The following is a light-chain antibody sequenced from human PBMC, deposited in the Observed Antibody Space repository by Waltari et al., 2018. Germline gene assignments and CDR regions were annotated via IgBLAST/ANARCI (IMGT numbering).Light chain of an antibody. J-gene: IGLJ2*01. Sequence: NFMLTQPHSVSESAGETVIISCTGSSDNIANKYVQWYQHRPGSAPVTLIYEDNQRASGVPDRFSGSIDSSSNSASLTISGLRTEDEAYYFCQSYYAYDVIFGGGTKLTVL. V-gene: IGLV6-57*02. CDR2: EDN. CDR1: SDNIANKY. CDR3: QSYYAYDVI.